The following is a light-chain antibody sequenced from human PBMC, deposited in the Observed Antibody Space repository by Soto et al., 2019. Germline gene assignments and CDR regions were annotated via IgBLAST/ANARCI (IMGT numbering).Light chain of an antibody. J-gene: IGKJ4*01. Sequence: DNQTSKSPASLSACVGDRDTINCRASQSISSYLNWYQQKPGKAPKLLIYAASSLQSGVPSRFSGSGSGTDFTLTISSLQPEDFAPYYCQQSYSTPLTFGGGTNVDI. CDR3: QQSYSTPLT. CDR2: AAS. V-gene: IGKV1-39*01. CDR1: QSISSY.